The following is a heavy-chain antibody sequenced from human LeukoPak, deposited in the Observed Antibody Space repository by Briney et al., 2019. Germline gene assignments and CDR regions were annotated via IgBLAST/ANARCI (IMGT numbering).Heavy chain of an antibody. V-gene: IGHV4-31*03. J-gene: IGHJ4*02. D-gene: IGHD1-26*01. CDR3: ARVRSGSYFPHRIDY. CDR2: IYYSGST. Sequence: SQTLSLTCTVSGGSISSGGYYWSWIRQRPGKGLEWIGYIYYSGSTYYNPSLKSRVTISVDTSKNQFSLKLSSVTAADTAVYYCARVRSGSYFPHRIDYWGQGTLVTVSS. CDR1: GGSISSGGYY.